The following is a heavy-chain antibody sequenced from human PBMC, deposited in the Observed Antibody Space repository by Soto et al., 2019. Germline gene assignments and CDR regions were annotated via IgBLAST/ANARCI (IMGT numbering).Heavy chain of an antibody. J-gene: IGHJ4*02. Sequence: SETLSLTCTVSGGSISSYYWSWIRQPPGKGLEWIGYIYYSGSTNYNPSLKSRVTISVDTSKNQFSLKLSSVTAAGTAVYYCARSLQSPLFDYWGQGPLVTVPS. CDR3: ARSLQSPLFDY. CDR2: IYYSGST. CDR1: GGSISSYY. V-gene: IGHV4-59*01.